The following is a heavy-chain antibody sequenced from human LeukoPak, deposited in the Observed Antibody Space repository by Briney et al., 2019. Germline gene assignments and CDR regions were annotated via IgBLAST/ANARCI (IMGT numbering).Heavy chain of an antibody. D-gene: IGHD3-16*02. CDR2: INHSGST. CDR3: ARGLKDYVWGSYREYFDY. V-gene: IGHV4-34*01. CDR1: GGSFSGYY. J-gene: IGHJ4*02. Sequence: PSETLSLTCAVHGGSFSGYYWSWIRQPPGKGLEWIGEINHSGSTNYNPSLKSRVTISVDTSKNQFSLKLSSVTAADTAVYYCARGLKDYVWGSYREYFDYWGQGTLVTVSS.